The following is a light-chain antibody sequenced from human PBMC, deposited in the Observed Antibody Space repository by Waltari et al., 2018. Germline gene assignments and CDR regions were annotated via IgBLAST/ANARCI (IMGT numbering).Light chain of an antibody. J-gene: IGKJ2*01. CDR3: QQYTDWQYT. CDR1: QSVGTN. V-gene: IGKV3-15*01. Sequence: DIVMTQSPATLSVSPVESATLSCRASQSVGTNLVWYQQKPGQAPRPLIFHASIRATGIAARFSGSGSGTEFTLTISSLQSEDFAVYYCQQYTDWQYTFGQGTKLEIK. CDR2: HAS.